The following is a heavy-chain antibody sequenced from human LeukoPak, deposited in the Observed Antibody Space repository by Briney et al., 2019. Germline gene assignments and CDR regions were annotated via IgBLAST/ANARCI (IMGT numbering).Heavy chain of an antibody. J-gene: IGHJ6*03. CDR2: IIPIFGTA. CDR1: GGTFSSYA. Sequence: SVKVSCKASGGTFSSYAISWVRQAPGQGLEWMGGIIPIFGTANYAQKFQGRVTITTDESTSTAYMELSSLRSEDTAVYYCASSPVVADYYYYYMDVWGKRTTVTVSS. V-gene: IGHV1-69*05. CDR3: ASSPVVADYYYYYMDV. D-gene: IGHD2-15*01.